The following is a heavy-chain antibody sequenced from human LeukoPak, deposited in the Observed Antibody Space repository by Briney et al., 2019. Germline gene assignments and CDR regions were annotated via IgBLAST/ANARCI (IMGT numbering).Heavy chain of an antibody. CDR3: ARGDIVVVPAAMAYYYYMDV. CDR2: INHSGST. CDR1: GGSFSGYY. V-gene: IGHV4-34*01. Sequence: SETLSLTCAVYGGSFSGYYWSWIRQPPGKGLEWIGEINHSGSTKYNPSLKSRVTISVDTSKNQFSLKLSSVTAADTAVYYCARGDIVVVPAAMAYYYYMDVWGKGTTVTVSS. J-gene: IGHJ6*03. D-gene: IGHD2-2*01.